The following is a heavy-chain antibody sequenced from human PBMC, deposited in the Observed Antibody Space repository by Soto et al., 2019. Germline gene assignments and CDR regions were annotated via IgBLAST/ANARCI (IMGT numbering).Heavy chain of an antibody. CDR2: IDWDDDK. V-gene: IGHV2-70*11. Sequence: SGPTLVNPTQTLTLTCTFSGFSLSTSGMCVSWIRQPPGKALEWLARIDWDDDKYYSTSLKTRLTISKDTSKNQVVLTMTNMDPVDTATYYCARIQRYSSGWYYFDYWGQGTLVTVSS. D-gene: IGHD6-19*01. J-gene: IGHJ4*02. CDR3: ARIQRYSSGWYYFDY. CDR1: GFSLSTSGMC.